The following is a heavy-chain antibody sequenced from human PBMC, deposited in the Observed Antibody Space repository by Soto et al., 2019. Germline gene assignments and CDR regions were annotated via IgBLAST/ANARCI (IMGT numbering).Heavy chain of an antibody. CDR1: GGTFSSYA. V-gene: IGHV1-69*12. Sequence: QVQLVQSGAEVKKPGSSVKVSCKASGGTFSSYAISWVRQAPGQGLEWMGGIIPIFGTANYAQRFQGRVTITADESTSTAYMELSSLRSEDTAVYYCASDIGYCTNGVCPFDYWGQGTLVTVSS. J-gene: IGHJ4*02. CDR3: ASDIGYCTNGVCPFDY. CDR2: IIPIFGTA. D-gene: IGHD2-8*01.